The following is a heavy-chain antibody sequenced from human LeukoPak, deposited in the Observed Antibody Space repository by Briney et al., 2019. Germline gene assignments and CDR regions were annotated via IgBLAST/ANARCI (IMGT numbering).Heavy chain of an antibody. V-gene: IGHV4-4*09. D-gene: IGHD1-26*01. J-gene: IGHJ4*02. CDR2: IHSDGTT. Sequence: KPSETLSLTCNVSGGSLTNYYWGWIRQPPGKGLEFIGYIHSDGTTNYDSSLQSRVAISLDTSKIQFSLRLYSVTAADTAVYYCASSGSYHSFPNWGQGTLVTVSS. CDR1: GGSLTNYY. CDR3: ASSGSYHSFPN.